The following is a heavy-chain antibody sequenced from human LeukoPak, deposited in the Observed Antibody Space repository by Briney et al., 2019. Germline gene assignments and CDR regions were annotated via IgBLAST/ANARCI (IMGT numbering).Heavy chain of an antibody. Sequence: GGSLRLSCAASGFTLSRYSMNWVRQAPGKGLEWVSSISSSSSYIYYGDSVKGRFTISRDNAKNSLYLQTNSLRAEDTAVYYCARGGNLYCSATSCYDFDYWGQGTLVTVSS. CDR3: ARGGNLYCSATSCYDFDY. D-gene: IGHD2-2*01. CDR1: GFTLSRYS. CDR2: ISSSSSYI. V-gene: IGHV3-21*01. J-gene: IGHJ4*02.